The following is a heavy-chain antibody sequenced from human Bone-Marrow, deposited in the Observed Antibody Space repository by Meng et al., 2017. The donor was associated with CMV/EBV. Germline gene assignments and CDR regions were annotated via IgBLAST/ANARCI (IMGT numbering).Heavy chain of an antibody. Sequence: SDTLSLTCAVYGGSFSGYYWSWIRQPPGKGLEWIGEINHSGSTNYNPSLKSRVTISVDTSKNQFSLKLSSVTAADTAVYYCATGPPRGVVVPAARRGYFQHWGQGTLVTVSS. CDR1: GGSFSGYY. J-gene: IGHJ1*01. V-gene: IGHV4-34*01. CDR2: INHSGST. CDR3: ATGPPRGVVVPAARRGYFQH. D-gene: IGHD2-2*01.